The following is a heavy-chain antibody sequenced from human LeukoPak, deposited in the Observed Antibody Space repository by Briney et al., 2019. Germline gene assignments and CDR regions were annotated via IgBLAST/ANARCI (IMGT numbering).Heavy chain of an antibody. J-gene: IGHJ3*02. Sequence: SETLSLTCTVSGGSISSGSYYWSWIRQPAGRGLEWLVRIYASGSTNYNPSLKSRVTISVDTSKNQFSLKLSSVTAADTAVYYCARDPTYYYDSSGRNDAFDIWGQGTMVTVSS. CDR1: GGSISSGSYY. CDR2: IYASGST. V-gene: IGHV4-61*02. D-gene: IGHD3-22*01. CDR3: ARDPTYYYDSSGRNDAFDI.